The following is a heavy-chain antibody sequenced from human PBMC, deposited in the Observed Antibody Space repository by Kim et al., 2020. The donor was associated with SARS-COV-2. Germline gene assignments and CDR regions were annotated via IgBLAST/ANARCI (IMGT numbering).Heavy chain of an antibody. Sequence: GGSLRLSCAASGFTFSDYYMSWIRQAPGKGLEWVSYISSSGSTIYYADSVKGRFTISRDNAKNSLYLQMNSLRAEDTAVYYCAREVVPAAISHYYYYYGMDVWGQGTTVTVSS. V-gene: IGHV3-11*01. CDR1: GFTFSDYY. CDR3: AREVVPAAISHYYYYYGMDV. J-gene: IGHJ6*02. D-gene: IGHD2-2*01. CDR2: ISSSGSTI.